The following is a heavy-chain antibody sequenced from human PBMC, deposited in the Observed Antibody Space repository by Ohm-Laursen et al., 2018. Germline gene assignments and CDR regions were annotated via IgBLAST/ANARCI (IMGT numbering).Heavy chain of an antibody. CDR3: ARESRVRGVIKARYFDY. CDR2: IIPIFGTA. D-gene: IGHD3-10*01. CDR1: GYTFTDYY. Sequence: ESSVKVSCKSSGYTFTDYYIHWVRQAPGQGLEWMGGIIPIFGTANYAQKFQGRVTITADESTSTAYMELSSLRSEDTAVYYCARESRVRGVIKARYFDYWGQGTLVTVSS. V-gene: IGHV1-69*01. J-gene: IGHJ4*02.